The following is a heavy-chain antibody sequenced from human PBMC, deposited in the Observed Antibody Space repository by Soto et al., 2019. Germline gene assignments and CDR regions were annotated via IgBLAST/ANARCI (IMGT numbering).Heavy chain of an antibody. CDR3: ARDLGCSSTGCYERPRWFDP. CDR2: ISSSGSTI. J-gene: IGHJ5*02. D-gene: IGHD2-2*01. Sequence: PGGSLRLSCAASVFTFNDYYMNWIRQAPGKGLEWVSYISSSGSTIYYADSVKGRFTISRDNAKNSLYLQMNSLRAEDTAVYYCARDLGCSSTGCYERPRWFDPWGQGTLVTVSS. V-gene: IGHV3-11*01. CDR1: VFTFNDYY.